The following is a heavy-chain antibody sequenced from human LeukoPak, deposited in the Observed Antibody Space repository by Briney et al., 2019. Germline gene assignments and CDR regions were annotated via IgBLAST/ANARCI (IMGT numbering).Heavy chain of an antibody. D-gene: IGHD5-12*01. Sequence: SQTLSLTCTVSGGSISSGDYYWSWIRQPPGKGLEWIGYIYYSGSTYYNPSLKSRVTISVDTSKNQFSLKLSSVTAADTAVYYCASRMATVLTYNWFDTWGQGTLVTVSS. CDR3: ASRMATVLTYNWFDT. CDR1: GGSISSGDYY. CDR2: IYYSGST. V-gene: IGHV4-30-4*08. J-gene: IGHJ5*02.